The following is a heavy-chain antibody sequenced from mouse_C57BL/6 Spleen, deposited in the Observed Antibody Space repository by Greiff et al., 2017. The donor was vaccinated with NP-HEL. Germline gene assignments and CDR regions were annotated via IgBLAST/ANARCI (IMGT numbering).Heavy chain of an antibody. J-gene: IGHJ2*01. CDR1: GFSLTSYA. V-gene: IGHV2-9-1*01. CDR2: IWTGGGT. Sequence: QVQLQQSGPGLVAPSQSLSITCTVSGFSLTSYAISWVRQPPGKGLEWLGVIWTGGGTTYNSALKSRLSISQDNSKSQVFLKMNSLQTDDTARYYCARNPHYYGSSHFDYWGQGTTLTVSS. D-gene: IGHD1-1*01. CDR3: ARNPHYYGSSHFDY.